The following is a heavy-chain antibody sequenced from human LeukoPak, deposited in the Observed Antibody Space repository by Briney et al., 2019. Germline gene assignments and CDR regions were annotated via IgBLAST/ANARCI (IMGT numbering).Heavy chain of an antibody. D-gene: IGHD6-13*01. Sequence: ASVKVSCKASGGTFSSYAISWVRQAPGQGLEWMGRIIPILGIANYAQKFQGRVTITADKSTSTAYMELSSLRSEDTAVYYCARDRAARAAATVDHWGQGTLVTVSS. J-gene: IGHJ5*02. CDR1: GGTFSSYA. CDR3: ARDRAARAAATVDH. CDR2: IIPILGIA. V-gene: IGHV1-69*04.